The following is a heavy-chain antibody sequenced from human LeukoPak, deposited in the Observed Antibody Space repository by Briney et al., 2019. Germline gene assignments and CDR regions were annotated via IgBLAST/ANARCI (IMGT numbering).Heavy chain of an antibody. Sequence: SETLSLTCAVYGGSFSGYYWSRIRQPPGKGLEWIGEINHSGSTNCNPSLKSRVTISRDTSKNEFSLILSSLTAADTAVYYCARDSPPAYCSSGSCYFDSWGQGTLVTVSS. D-gene: IGHD2-15*01. CDR2: INHSGST. J-gene: IGHJ4*02. CDR3: ARDSPPAYCSSGSCYFDS. CDR1: GGSFSGYY. V-gene: IGHV4-34*01.